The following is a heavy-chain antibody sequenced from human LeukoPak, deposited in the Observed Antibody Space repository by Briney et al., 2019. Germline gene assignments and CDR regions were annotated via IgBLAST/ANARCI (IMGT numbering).Heavy chain of an antibody. CDR2: INHSGNT. D-gene: IGHD6-13*01. V-gene: IGHV4-38-2*02. CDR3: ARVSGSWYYYYYMDV. J-gene: IGHJ6*03. CDR1: GYSISSGYY. Sequence: SETLSLTCTVSGYSISSGYYWSWIRQPPGKGLEWIGEINHSGNTNSNPSLKSRVTMSVDTSKNQFSLKLSSVTAADTAVYYCARVSGSWYYYYYMDVWGKGTTVTVSS.